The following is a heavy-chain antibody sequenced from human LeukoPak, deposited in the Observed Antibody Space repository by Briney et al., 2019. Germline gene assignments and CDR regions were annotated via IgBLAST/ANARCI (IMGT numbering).Heavy chain of an antibody. Sequence: PSETLCLTCTVSGGSISGSYWSWIRQPAGKGLEWIGRIYTSGSTAYNPSLKSRVTMSVDKSKNQVPMKVTSVTAADTAVYYCARYFYDSSGYYYPDYWGQGTLVTVPS. CDR3: ARYFYDSSGYYYPDY. CDR2: IYTSGST. J-gene: IGHJ4*02. D-gene: IGHD3-22*01. V-gene: IGHV4-4*07. CDR1: GGSISGSY.